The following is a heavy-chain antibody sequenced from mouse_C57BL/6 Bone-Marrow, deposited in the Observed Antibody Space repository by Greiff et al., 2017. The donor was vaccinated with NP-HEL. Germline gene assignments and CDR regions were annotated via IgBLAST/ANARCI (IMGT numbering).Heavy chain of an antibody. V-gene: IGHV1-63*01. D-gene: IGHD1-1*01. CDR1: GYTFTNYW. J-gene: IGHJ1*03. CDR3: ARCGSSYVPYFDV. CDR2: IYPGGGYT. Sequence: VKVVESGAELVRPGTSVKMSCKASGYTFTNYWIGWAKQRPGHGLEWIGDIYPGGGYTNYNEKFKGKATLTADKSSSTAYMQFSSLTSEDSAIYYCARCGSSYVPYFDVWGTGTTVTVSS.